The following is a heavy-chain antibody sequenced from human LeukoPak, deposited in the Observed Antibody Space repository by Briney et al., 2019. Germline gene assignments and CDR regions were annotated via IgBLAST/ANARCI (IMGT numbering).Heavy chain of an antibody. CDR1: GGSISSTNW. CDR2: VRLDGKT. J-gene: IGHJ2*01. D-gene: IGHD6-19*01. Sequence: PSETLSLTCGVSGGSISSTNWWTWARQPPGKGLERIGEVRLDGKTNYNPSLESRVTMSVDLSENHMSLDLTSVTAADTAVYYCARGEEQWLEWYFDLWGRGTLVTVSS. V-gene: IGHV4-4*02. CDR3: ARGEEQWLEWYFDL.